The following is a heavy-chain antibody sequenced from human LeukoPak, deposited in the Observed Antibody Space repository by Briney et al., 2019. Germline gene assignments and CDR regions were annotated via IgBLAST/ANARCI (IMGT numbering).Heavy chain of an antibody. Sequence: TGGSLRLSCAASGFTFSSYTMSWVRQAPGKGLGWVSAITGSGGSTYYADSMKGRFTISRDNSKNTLYLQMNSLRAEDTAVYYCARDRSPTDYWGQGTLVTVSS. J-gene: IGHJ4*02. CDR3: ARDRSPTDY. V-gene: IGHV3-23*01. CDR2: ITGSGGST. CDR1: GFTFSSYT.